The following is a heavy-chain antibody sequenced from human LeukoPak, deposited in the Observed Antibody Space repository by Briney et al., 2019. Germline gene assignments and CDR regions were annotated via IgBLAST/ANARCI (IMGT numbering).Heavy chain of an antibody. CDR2: IKQDGSEK. Sequence: GGSLRLSCAASGFTFSSYWMSWVRQAPGKGLEWVANIKQDGSEKYYVDSVKGRFTISRDNAKNSLYLQMNSLRAEDTAVYYCASAGASGSYSDFDYWGQGTLVTVSS. CDR3: ASAGASGSYSDFDY. J-gene: IGHJ4*02. V-gene: IGHV3-7*01. D-gene: IGHD1-26*01. CDR1: GFTFSSYW.